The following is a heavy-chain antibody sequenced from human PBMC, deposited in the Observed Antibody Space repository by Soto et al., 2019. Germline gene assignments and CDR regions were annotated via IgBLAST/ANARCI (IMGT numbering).Heavy chain of an antibody. D-gene: IGHD3-10*01. J-gene: IGHJ4*02. V-gene: IGHV3-9*01. CDR1: GFTFDDYA. Sequence: GGSLRLSCAASGFTFDDYAMHWVRQAPGKGLEWVSGISWNSDNIGYGDSAKGRFTISRDNAKNSLYLQMNSLRTEDTALYYCAKDAYGLGSFYYFDYWGQGTLVTVSS. CDR3: AKDAYGLGSFYYFDY. CDR2: ISWNSDNI.